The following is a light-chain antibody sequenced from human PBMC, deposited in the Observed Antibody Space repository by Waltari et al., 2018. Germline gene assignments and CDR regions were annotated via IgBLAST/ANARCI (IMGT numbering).Light chain of an antibody. V-gene: IGLV1-44*01. Sequence: QSVVTQPPSVSGTPGQRVTVSCSGSSSNVGTNTVTWYRQLPGTAPQLLIYSDDLRPSGVPDRFSASKSGTSASLAISGLHSEDEAEYYCAAWDDTLNAVLFGGGTKLTVL. CDR3: AAWDDTLNAVL. CDR1: SSNVGTNT. J-gene: IGLJ2*01. CDR2: SDD.